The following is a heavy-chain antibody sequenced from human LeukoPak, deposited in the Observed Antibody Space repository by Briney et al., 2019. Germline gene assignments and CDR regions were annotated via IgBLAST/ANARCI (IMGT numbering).Heavy chain of an antibody. J-gene: IGHJ6*04. D-gene: IGHD3-10*01. Sequence: ASVKVSCKASGYTFTSYGFTWVRQAPGQGLEWMGWVSAYNGSTNYAQKIRGRVTMTTDASKNTVYMELRSLRFDDTAVYYCARGGRDGMGVWGEGTTVTVSS. CDR3: ARGGRDGMGV. V-gene: IGHV1-18*01. CDR1: GYTFTSYG. CDR2: VSAYNGST.